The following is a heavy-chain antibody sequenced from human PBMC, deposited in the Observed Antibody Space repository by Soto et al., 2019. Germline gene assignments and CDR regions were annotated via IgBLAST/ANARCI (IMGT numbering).Heavy chain of an antibody. CDR2: IIPIFGTA. CDR3: ARETRPRRSSWYWFDP. V-gene: IGHV1-69*06. J-gene: IGHJ5*02. Sequence: QVQLVQSGAEVKKPGSSVKVSCKASGGTFSSYAISWVRQAPGQGLEWMGGIIPIFGTANYAQKFQGRVTITADKSTSTAYMELSSLRSEDTAVYCCARETRPRRSSWYWFDPWGQGTLVTVSS. CDR1: GGTFSSYA. D-gene: IGHD6-13*01.